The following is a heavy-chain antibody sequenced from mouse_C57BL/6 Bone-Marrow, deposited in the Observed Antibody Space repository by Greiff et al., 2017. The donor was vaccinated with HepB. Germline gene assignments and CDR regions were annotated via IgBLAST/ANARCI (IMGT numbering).Heavy chain of an antibody. D-gene: IGHD2-3*01. Sequence: VQLQQPGAELVMPGASVKLSCKASGYTFTSYWMHWVKQRPGQGLEWIGEIDPSDSYTNYNQKFKGKSTLTVDKSSSTAYMQLSSLTSEDSAVYYCARERDGYYAWSAYWGQGTLVTVSA. CDR2: IDPSDSYT. V-gene: IGHV1-69*01. J-gene: IGHJ3*01. CDR3: ARERDGYYAWSAY. CDR1: GYTFTSYW.